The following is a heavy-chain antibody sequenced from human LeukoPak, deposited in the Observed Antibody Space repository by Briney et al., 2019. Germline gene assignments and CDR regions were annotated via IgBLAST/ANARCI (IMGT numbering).Heavy chain of an antibody. V-gene: IGHV3-23*01. CDR1: GFTFSSYA. J-gene: IGHJ6*04. Sequence: GGSLRLSGAASGFTFSSYAMSWVRQAPGKGLEWVSAISGSGGSTYYADSVKGRFTISRDNSKNTLYLQMNSLRAEDTAVYYCASRDIVVVPAARYGMDVWGKGTTVTVSS. CDR3: ASRDIVVVPAARYGMDV. CDR2: ISGSGGST. D-gene: IGHD2-2*01.